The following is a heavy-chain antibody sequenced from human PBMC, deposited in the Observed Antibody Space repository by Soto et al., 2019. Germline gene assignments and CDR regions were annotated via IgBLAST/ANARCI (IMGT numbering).Heavy chain of an antibody. CDR3: ARDQEDSSLTYYYYRMDV. Sequence: ASVKVSCKASGGTFSSYAISWVRQAPGQGLEWMGGIIPIFGTANYAQKFQGRVTITADESTSTAYMELSSLRSEDTAVYYCARDQEDSSLTYYYYRMDVWGQGTTVTVSS. V-gene: IGHV1-69*13. J-gene: IGHJ6*02. CDR2: IIPIFGTA. D-gene: IGHD6-6*01. CDR1: GGTFSSYA.